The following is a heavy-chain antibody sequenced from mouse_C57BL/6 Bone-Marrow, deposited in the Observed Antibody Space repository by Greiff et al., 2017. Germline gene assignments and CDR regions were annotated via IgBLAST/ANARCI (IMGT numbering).Heavy chain of an antibody. CDR3: ARGGLLYGSSPFWYFDV. CDR1: GYTFTSYW. D-gene: IGHD1-1*01. Sequence: QVQLQQPGAELVKPGASVKLSCKASGYTFTSYWMHWVTQRPGQGLEWIGMFHPNSGSTNYNEKFKSKATLTVDKSSSTAYMQLSSLTSEDSAVYYCARGGLLYGSSPFWYFDVWGTGTTVTVSS. CDR2: FHPNSGST. J-gene: IGHJ1*03. V-gene: IGHV1-64*01.